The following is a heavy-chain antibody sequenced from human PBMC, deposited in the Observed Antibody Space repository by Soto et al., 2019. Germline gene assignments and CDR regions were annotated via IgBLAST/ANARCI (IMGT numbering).Heavy chain of an antibody. CDR3: ARETTGIVYFDY. Sequence: GGSLRLSCAASGFTFSSYAMHWVRQAPGKGLEWVAVISYDGSNKYYADSVKGRFTISRDNSKNTLYLQMNSLRAEDTAVYYCARETTGIVYFDYWGQGTLVTVSS. J-gene: IGHJ4*02. V-gene: IGHV3-30-3*01. D-gene: IGHD1-1*01. CDR1: GFTFSSYA. CDR2: ISYDGSNK.